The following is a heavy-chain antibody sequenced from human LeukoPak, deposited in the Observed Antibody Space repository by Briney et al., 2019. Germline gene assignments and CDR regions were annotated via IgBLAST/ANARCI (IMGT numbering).Heavy chain of an antibody. CDR1: GGSTTNSNW. CDR2: IYHSGST. Sequence: SETLSLTCAVSGGSTTNSNWWSWARQPPGKGLEWIGEIYHSGSTNYNPSLKSRVTISVDKSKNQFSLKLSSVTAADTAVYYCARGYAAGTFDYWGQGTLVTVSS. CDR3: ARGYAAGTFDY. V-gene: IGHV4-4*02. J-gene: IGHJ4*02. D-gene: IGHD6-13*01.